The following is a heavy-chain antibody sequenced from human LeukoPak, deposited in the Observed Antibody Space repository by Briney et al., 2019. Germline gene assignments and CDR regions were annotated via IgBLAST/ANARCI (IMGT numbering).Heavy chain of an antibody. D-gene: IGHD6-13*01. CDR3: VREDSIFSRAPPYYYMDV. V-gene: IGHV3-7*01. CDR1: GFAFNSYW. CDR2: IKQDGGER. Sequence: LTGGSLRLSCVASGFAFNSYWMGWVRQAPGQGLESVANIKQDGGERDYVDSVKGRFTISRDNAKNSLYLQMNSLRVEDTAVYYCVREDSIFSRAPPYYYMDVWGKGTTVTISS. J-gene: IGHJ6*03.